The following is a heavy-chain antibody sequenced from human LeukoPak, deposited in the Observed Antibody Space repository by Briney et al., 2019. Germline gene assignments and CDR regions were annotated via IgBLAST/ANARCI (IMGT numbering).Heavy chain of an antibody. CDR2: INHSGST. Sequence: PSETLSLTCAVYGGSFSGYYWSWIRQPPGKGLEWIGEINHSGSTNYNPSLKSRVTISVDTSKNQFSLKLSSVTAADTAVYYCARGLSGWYPADWFDPWGQGTLVTVSS. CDR1: GGSFSGYY. J-gene: IGHJ5*02. D-gene: IGHD6-19*01. CDR3: ARGLSGWYPADWFDP. V-gene: IGHV4-34*01.